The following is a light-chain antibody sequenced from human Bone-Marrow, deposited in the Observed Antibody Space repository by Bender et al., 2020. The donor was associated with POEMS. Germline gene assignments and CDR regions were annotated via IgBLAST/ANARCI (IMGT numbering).Light chain of an antibody. CDR3: SSYGGDSRGAI. CDR2: DVT. J-gene: IGLJ2*01. Sequence: QSALTQPASVSGSPGQSITISCTGTSSDVGHFDLVSWYQHHPGTSPKLMIHDVTNRPSGVSSRFSGSRFGTTASLTISGLQAKDEADYYCSSYGGDSRGAIFGGGTRLSVL. CDR1: SSDVGHFDL. V-gene: IGLV2-23*02.